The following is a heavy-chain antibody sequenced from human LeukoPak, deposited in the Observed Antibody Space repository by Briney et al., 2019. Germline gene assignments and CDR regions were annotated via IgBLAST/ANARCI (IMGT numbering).Heavy chain of an antibody. V-gene: IGHV3-48*03. J-gene: IGHJ4*02. D-gene: IGHD3-10*01. CDR3: ARGRSRQDY. CDR1: GFTFSSYE. CDR2: ISSGGTTI. Sequence: GGSLRLSCAASGFTFSSYEMNWVRQAPGKGLEWVSYISSGGTTIYYADSVKGRFTISRDNAKNSLYLQMNSLRAEDTAVYYCARGRSRQDYWGQGTLVTVPP.